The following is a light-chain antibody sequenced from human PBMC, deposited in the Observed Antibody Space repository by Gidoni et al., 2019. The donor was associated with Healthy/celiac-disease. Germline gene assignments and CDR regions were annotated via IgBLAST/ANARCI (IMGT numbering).Light chain of an antibody. V-gene: IGLV1-44*01. CDR2: SNN. CDR3: AAWDDSLNGPV. J-gene: IGLJ3*02. Sequence: QSVLTQPPSASGTPGQRVTIACSGSRSNIGRNTVTWSQKPPGTAPKLLIYSNNQRPPGVPYRFSGAKSGTSASLAISGLQSEDEADYYWAAWDDSLNGPVFGGEAKLTVL. CDR1: RSNIGRNT.